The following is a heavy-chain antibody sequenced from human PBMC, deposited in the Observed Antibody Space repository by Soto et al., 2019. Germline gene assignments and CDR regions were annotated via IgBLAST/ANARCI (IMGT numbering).Heavy chain of an antibody. CDR1: GGPFGSDA. CDR3: GRDRTDSGYYTNWLDP. Sequence: GASVKVSCNASGGPFGSDAITWVRQAPGQGLEWVGRIIPIFGTTNYAQNLQGRVTISADKSTLTSYMELHSLTSDDTALYCCGRDRTDSGYYTNWLDPWGQGTQVTVSS. J-gene: IGHJ5*02. D-gene: IGHD3-22*01. CDR2: IIPIFGTT. V-gene: IGHV1-69*06.